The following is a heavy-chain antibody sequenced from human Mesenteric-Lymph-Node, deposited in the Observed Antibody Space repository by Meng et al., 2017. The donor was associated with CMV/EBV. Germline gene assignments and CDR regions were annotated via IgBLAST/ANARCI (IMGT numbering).Heavy chain of an antibody. D-gene: IGHD7-27*01. Sequence: SLKISCAASGFTFDDYAMHWVRQAPGKGLEWVSGISWNSGSIGYADSVKGRFTISRDNAKNSLYLEMNSLRAEDTAVYYCARGKLGIDYWGQGTLVTVSS. J-gene: IGHJ4*02. CDR1: GFTFDDYA. CDR2: ISWNSGSI. V-gene: IGHV3-9*01. CDR3: ARGKLGIDY.